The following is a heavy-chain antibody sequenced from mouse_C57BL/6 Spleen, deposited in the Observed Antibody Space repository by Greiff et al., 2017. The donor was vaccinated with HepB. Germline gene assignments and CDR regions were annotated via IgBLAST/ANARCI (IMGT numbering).Heavy chain of an antibody. Sequence: EVKLVESGGGLVKPGGSLKLSCAASGFTFSSYAMSWVRQTPEKRLEWVATISDGGSYTYYPDNVKGRLTISSDNAKNNLYLQMSHLKSEDTAMYYCARGGDDGYYFFDYWGQGTTLTVSS. J-gene: IGHJ2*01. CDR3: ARGGDDGYYFFDY. CDR2: ISDGGSYT. CDR1: GFTFSSYA. V-gene: IGHV5-4*03. D-gene: IGHD2-3*01.